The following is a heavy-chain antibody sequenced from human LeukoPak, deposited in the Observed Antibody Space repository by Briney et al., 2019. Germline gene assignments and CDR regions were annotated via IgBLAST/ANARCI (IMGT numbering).Heavy chain of an antibody. CDR3: ARGIGDY. CDR2: IKQDGTNK. Sequence: GGSLRLSCAASGFTFNSHWMTWLRQAPGKGLDWVATIKQDGTNKYYVDSVKGRFTISRDNAKNSLYLQMNSLRAEDTALYYCARGIGDYWGQGTLVTVSS. D-gene: IGHD3-3*01. V-gene: IGHV3-7*03. J-gene: IGHJ4*02. CDR1: GFTFNSHW.